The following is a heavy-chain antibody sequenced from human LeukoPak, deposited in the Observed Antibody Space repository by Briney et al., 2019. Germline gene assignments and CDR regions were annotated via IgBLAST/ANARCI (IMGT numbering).Heavy chain of an antibody. Sequence: GGSLRLSCAASGSTFDDYAMHWVRQAPGKGLEWVSGISWNSGSIGYADSVKGRFTISRDNAKNSLYLQMNSLRAEDTALYYCAKDIGWGTVTTDGMDVWGQGTTVTVSS. D-gene: IGHD4-17*01. CDR1: GSTFDDYA. CDR3: AKDIGWGTVTTDGMDV. J-gene: IGHJ6*02. V-gene: IGHV3-9*01. CDR2: ISWNSGSI.